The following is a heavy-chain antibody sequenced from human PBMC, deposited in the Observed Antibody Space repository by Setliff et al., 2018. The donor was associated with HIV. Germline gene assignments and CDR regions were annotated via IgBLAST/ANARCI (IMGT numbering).Heavy chain of an antibody. V-gene: IGHV5-51*01. Sequence: GESLKISCKGSGSSFSSYWIGWVRQMPGKGLEWMGIIYPGDSDTKYSPSFQGQVTISAARSISTAYLQWSSLKASDTAIYYCARHEGANTGYWGQGTLVTVSS. CDR3: ARHEGANTGY. D-gene: IGHD1-26*01. CDR1: GSSFSSYW. CDR2: IYPGDSDT. J-gene: IGHJ4*02.